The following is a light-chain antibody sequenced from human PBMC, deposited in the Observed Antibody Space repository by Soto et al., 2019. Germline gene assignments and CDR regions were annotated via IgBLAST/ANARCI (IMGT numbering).Light chain of an antibody. CDR2: EGS. V-gene: IGLV2-23*01. CDR3: SSYAGSNTLGV. CDR1: SSDVGSYNL. Sequence: QSALTQPASVSGSPGQSITISCTGTSSDVGSYNLVSWYQQHPGKAPKLMIYEGSKRPSGVSNRFSGSKSGNTAFLTVSGLQAEDEADYYCSSYAGSNTLGVFGTGTKLTVL. J-gene: IGLJ1*01.